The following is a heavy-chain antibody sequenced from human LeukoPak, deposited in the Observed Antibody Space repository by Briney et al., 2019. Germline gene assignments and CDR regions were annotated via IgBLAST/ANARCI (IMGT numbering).Heavy chain of an antibody. CDR2: INPNSGGT. CDR1: GYTFTGYY. D-gene: IGHD1-20*01. V-gene: IGHV1-2*02. CDR3: TRYNWNDGFFDY. J-gene: IGHJ4*02. Sequence: GASVKVSFKASGYTFTGYYMPWGRQAPGQGVEWMGWINPNSGGTNHAQKFQGRVTMTRDTSISTAYMELSRLRSDDTAVYYCTRYNWNDGFFDYWGQGTLVTVSS.